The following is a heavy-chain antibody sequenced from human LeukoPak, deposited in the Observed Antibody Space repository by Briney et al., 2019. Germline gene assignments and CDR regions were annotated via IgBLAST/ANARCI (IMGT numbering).Heavy chain of an antibody. J-gene: IGHJ4*02. CDR1: GFIFSSYS. D-gene: IGHD3-22*01. CDR3: ARGANLRTYYYDSSIRYYFDY. Sequence: PGGSLRLSCAASGFIFSSYSMNWVRQAPGKGLEWVSSISSSSSYIYYADSVKGRFTISRDNAKNSLYLQMNSLRAEDTAVYYCARGANLRTYYYDSSIRYYFDYWGQGTLVTVSS. CDR2: ISSSSSYI. V-gene: IGHV3-21*01.